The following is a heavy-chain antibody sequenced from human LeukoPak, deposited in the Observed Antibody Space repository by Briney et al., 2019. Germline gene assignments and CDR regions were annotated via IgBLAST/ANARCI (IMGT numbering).Heavy chain of an antibody. CDR1: GDSTNSLDL. V-gene: IGHV4-4*03. CDR3: AGLVGRYSSGLYYYYFDY. Sequence: PGTLSLTCTVSGDSTNSLDLWSWVRQPPGKGLEWIGEMYLSGTTHSNPSVKSRVTISIDKSKNQFFLNLSSVTAADTAVYYCAGLVGRYSSGLYYYYFDYWGQGTLVTVSS. D-gene: IGHD3-22*01. J-gene: IGHJ4*02. CDR2: MYLSGTT.